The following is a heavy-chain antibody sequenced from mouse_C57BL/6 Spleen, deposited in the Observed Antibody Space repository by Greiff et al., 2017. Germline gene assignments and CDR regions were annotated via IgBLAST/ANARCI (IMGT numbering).Heavy chain of an antibody. D-gene: IGHD1-1*01. CDR1: GFTFSSYG. CDR3: ARRDTTVVATGGFDY. CDR2: ISSGGSYT. Sequence: EVQGVESGGDLVKPGGSLKLSCAASGFTFSSYGMSWVRQTPDKRLEWVATISSGGSYTYYPDSVKGRFTISRDNAKNTLYLQMSSLKSEDTAMYYCARRDTTVVATGGFDYWGQGTTLTVSS. V-gene: IGHV5-6*01. J-gene: IGHJ2*01.